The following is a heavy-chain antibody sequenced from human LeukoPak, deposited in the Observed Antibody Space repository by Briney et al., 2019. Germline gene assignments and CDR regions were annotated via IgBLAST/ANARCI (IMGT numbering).Heavy chain of an antibody. V-gene: IGHV4-39*01. CDR3: ARLPQYCSSTSCYTEEFDY. Sequence: PSETLSLTCTVSGGSISSSSYYWGWIRQPPGKGLEWIGSIYYSGSTYYNPSLKSRVTISADTSKNQFSLKLSSVTAADTAVYYCARLPQYCSSTSCYTEEFDYWGQGTLVTVSS. CDR1: GGSISSSSYY. D-gene: IGHD2-2*02. J-gene: IGHJ4*02. CDR2: IYYSGST.